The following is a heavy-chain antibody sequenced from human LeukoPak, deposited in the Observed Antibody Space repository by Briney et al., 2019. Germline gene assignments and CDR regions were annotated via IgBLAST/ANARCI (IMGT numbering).Heavy chain of an antibody. CDR2: IYSDNT. J-gene: IGHJ4*02. CDR1: GFTFSTYA. CDR3: ARRAGAYSHPYDY. V-gene: IGHV3-53*01. D-gene: IGHD4/OR15-4a*01. Sequence: GGSLRLSCAASGFTFSTYAMHWVRQAPGKGLEWVSFIYSDNTHYSDSVKGRFTISRDNSKNTLYLQMNSLRAEDTAVYYCARRAGAYSHPYDYWGQGTLVTVSS.